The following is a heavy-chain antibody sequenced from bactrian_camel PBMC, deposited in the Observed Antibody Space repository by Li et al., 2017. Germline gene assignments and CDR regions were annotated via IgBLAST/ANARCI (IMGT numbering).Heavy chain of an antibody. CDR2: IIIGSGST. CDR1: ESPFTRRR. J-gene: IGHJ4*01. V-gene: IGHV3S40*01. D-gene: IGHD3*01. CDR3: APDSSPQMGCY. Sequence: VQLVESGGGSVQAGGSLRLSCVASESPFTRRRMAWFREAPGRVREGVASIIIGSGSTDYSDSVEGRFTISQDYAKNTVYLQMNNLKLDDTAMYYCAPDSSPQMGCYWTRGTQVTVS.